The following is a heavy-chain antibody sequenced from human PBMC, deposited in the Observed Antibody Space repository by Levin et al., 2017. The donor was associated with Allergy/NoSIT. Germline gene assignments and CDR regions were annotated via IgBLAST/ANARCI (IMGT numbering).Heavy chain of an antibody. CDR1: GFTFSSYG. CDR2: IWYDGSNA. Sequence: GESLKISCAASGFTFSSYGMHWVRQAPGKGLEWVAIIWYDGSNAYYGDSVKGRFTISRDNSKNRLYLQMNSLRAEDTAVYYCARGDGSGGDYWGQGTLVTVSS. D-gene: IGHD1-26*01. V-gene: IGHV3-33*01. CDR3: ARGDGSGGDY. J-gene: IGHJ4*02.